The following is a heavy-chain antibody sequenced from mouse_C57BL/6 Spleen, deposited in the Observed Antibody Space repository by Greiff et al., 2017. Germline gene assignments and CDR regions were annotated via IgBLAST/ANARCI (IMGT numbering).Heavy chain of an antibody. Sequence: QVHVKQPGAELVKPGASVKMSCKASGYTFTSYWITWVKQRPGQGLEWIGDIYPGSGSTNYNEKFKSKATLTVDTSSSTAYMQLSSLTSEDSAVYYCARDGGFTTAEGFDYWGQGTTLTVSS. CDR3: ARDGGFTTAEGFDY. V-gene: IGHV1-55*01. CDR1: GYTFTSYW. CDR2: IYPGSGST. J-gene: IGHJ2*01. D-gene: IGHD1-2*01.